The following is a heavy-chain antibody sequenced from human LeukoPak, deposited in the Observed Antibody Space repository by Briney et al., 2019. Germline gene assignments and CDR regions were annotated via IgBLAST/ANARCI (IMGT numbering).Heavy chain of an antibody. D-gene: IGHD6-13*01. CDR2: IYYSGST. Sequence: SETLSLTCTVSGGSISSSSYYWGWIRQPPGKGLEWIGSIYYSGSTYYNPSLKSRVTISVDTSKNQFSLKLSSVTAADTAVYYCARVAHIAAAGDIWGQGTMVTVSS. J-gene: IGHJ3*02. V-gene: IGHV4-39*07. CDR1: GGSISSSSYY. CDR3: ARVAHIAAAGDI.